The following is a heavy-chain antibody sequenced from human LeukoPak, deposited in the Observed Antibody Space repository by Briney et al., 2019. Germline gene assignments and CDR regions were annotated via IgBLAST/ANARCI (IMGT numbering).Heavy chain of an antibody. D-gene: IGHD5-12*01. Sequence: SETLSLTCTVSGGSISSYYWSWIRQPPGKGLEWIGYIYYSGNTNYNPSLKSRVTISLDTSKNQFSPKLSSVTAADTAVYYCARSTWLLDKWGQGTLVTVSS. CDR2: IYYSGNT. J-gene: IGHJ4*02. V-gene: IGHV4-59*01. CDR1: GGSISSYY. CDR3: ARSTWLLDK.